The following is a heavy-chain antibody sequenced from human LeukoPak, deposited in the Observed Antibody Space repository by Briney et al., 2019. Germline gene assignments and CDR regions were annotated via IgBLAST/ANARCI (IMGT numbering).Heavy chain of an antibody. CDR1: GFTFSSYG. CDR2: IRYDGSNK. Sequence: GGSLRLSCAASGFTFSSYGMHWVRQAPGKGLEWVAFIRYDGSNKYYADSVKGRFTISRDNSKNTLYLQMNSLRAEDTAVYYCAKDRAYDSSGYLFDYWGQGTLVTVSS. CDR3: AKDRAYDSSGYLFDY. D-gene: IGHD3-22*01. V-gene: IGHV3-30*02. J-gene: IGHJ4*02.